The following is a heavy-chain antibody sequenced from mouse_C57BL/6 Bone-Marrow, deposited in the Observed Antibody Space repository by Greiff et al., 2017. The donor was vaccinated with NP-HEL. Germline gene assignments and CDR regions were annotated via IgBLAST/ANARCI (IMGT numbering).Heavy chain of an antibody. CDR3: AMYYGSSYVGFAY. CDR1: GYTFTSYW. J-gene: IGHJ3*01. D-gene: IGHD1-1*01. Sequence: QVQLKQPGAELVKPGASVKVSCKASGYTFTSYWMHWVKQRPGQGLEWIGRIHPSDSDTNYNQKFKGKATLTVDKSSSTAYMQLSSLTSEDSAVYYCAMYYGSSYVGFAYWGQGTLVTVSA. V-gene: IGHV1-74*01. CDR2: IHPSDSDT.